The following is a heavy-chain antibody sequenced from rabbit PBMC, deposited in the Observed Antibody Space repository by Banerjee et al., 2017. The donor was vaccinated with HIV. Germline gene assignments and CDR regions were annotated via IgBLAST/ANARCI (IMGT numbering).Heavy chain of an antibody. D-gene: IGHD6-1*01. CDR3: ASNGDAGYVGYGFRL. J-gene: IGHJ4*01. CDR2: INTSSGNT. V-gene: IGHV1S45*01. CDR1: GFSFSNKYV. Sequence: QEQLEESGGDLVKPGASLTLTCTASGFSFSNKYVMCWVRQAPGKGLEWIACINTSSGNTVYASWAKGRFTISKISSTTVTLQMTSLTAADTATYFCASNGDAGYVGYGFRLWGPGTLVTVS.